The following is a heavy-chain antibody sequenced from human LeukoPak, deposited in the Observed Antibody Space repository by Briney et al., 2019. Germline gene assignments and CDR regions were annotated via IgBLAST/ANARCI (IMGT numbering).Heavy chain of an antibody. V-gene: IGHV4-59*01. CDR3: ARGTSYYDSSGIDY. Sequence: PSETLSLTCTVSGGSISSYYWSWIRQPPGKGLEWIGYTHYSGTNYNPSLESRVTISADTSKNQFSLKLSSVTAADTAVYYCARGTSYYDSSGIDYWGQGTLVTVSS. CDR2: THYSGT. J-gene: IGHJ4*02. D-gene: IGHD3-22*01. CDR1: GGSISSYY.